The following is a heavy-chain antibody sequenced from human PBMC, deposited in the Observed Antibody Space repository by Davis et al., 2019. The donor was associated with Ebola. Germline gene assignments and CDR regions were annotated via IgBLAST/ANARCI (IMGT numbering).Heavy chain of an antibody. CDR2: TYPCDSDT. D-gene: IGHD6-13*01. CDR3: AGPRLRHSSSPFAY. CDR1: GYSLTSYR. V-gene: IGHV5-51*01. Sequence: ASLSLSCTGSGYSLTSYRNGWVCHLPGKGPEWLGITYPCDSDTRYSPSFQGQVTISADKSISTAYLYWTSLKASDTAMYYCAGPRLRHSSSPFAYWGQGTLVTVSS. J-gene: IGHJ4*02.